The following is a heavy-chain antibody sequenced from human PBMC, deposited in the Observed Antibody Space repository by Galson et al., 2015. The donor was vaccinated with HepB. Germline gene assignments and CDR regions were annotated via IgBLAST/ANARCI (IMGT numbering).Heavy chain of an antibody. V-gene: IGHV4-30-4*01. CDR2: IYYSGST. CDR1: GGSVSSGDYY. J-gene: IGHJ3*02. Sequence: TLSLTCTVSGGSVSSGDYYWSSIRQPPGKGLEWIGYIYYSGSTYYNPSLKSRVTISVDTSKNQFSLKLSSVTAADTAVYYCARGNWNYASGAFDIWGQGTMVTVSS. CDR3: ARGNWNYASGAFDI. D-gene: IGHD1-7*01.